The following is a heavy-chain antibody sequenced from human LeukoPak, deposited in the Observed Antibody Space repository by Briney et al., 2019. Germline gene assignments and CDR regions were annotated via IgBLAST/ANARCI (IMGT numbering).Heavy chain of an antibody. Sequence: PGGSLRLSCAASGFTFSNYGMHWVRQAPGKGLEWVAFIRSDGSHRYYAESVKGRFTISRDNSKNTLYLQMNSLRAEDTALYYCAKDGRVVVLNWELDYWGQGTLVTVSS. V-gene: IGHV3-30*02. CDR2: IRSDGSHR. D-gene: IGHD3-22*01. J-gene: IGHJ4*02. CDR3: AKDGRVVVLNWELDY. CDR1: GFTFSNYG.